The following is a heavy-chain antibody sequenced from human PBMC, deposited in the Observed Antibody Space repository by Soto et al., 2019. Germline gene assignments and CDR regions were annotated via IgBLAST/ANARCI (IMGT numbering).Heavy chain of an antibody. Sequence: SETLSLTCAVSSGSIDNVYWWSWIRQPPGKGLEWVGYIYYAGSTSYNPSLKSRVTISLDTSKSQFSLSLSSVTAADTAVYYCARLGAYYQSLDPWGPGTLVTVSS. CDR1: SGSIDNVYW. V-gene: IGHV4-59*08. CDR2: IYYAGST. J-gene: IGHJ5*02. D-gene: IGHD2-21*01. CDR3: ARLGAYYQSLDP.